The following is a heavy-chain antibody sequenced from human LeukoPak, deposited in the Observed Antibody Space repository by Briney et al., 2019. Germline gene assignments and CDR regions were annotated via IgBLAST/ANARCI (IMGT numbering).Heavy chain of an antibody. CDR3: ARCGGYCSGGGPNWFDP. V-gene: IGHV3-21*01. CDR1: GFTFSSYS. CDR2: ISSSSSYI. D-gene: IGHD2-15*01. J-gene: IGHJ5*02. Sequence: KAGGSLRLSCAASGFTFSSYSMNWVRQAPGKGLEWVSSISSSSSYIYYADSVKGRFTISRDNAKNSLYLQMNSLRAEDTAVYYCARCGGYCSGGGPNWFDPWGQGTLVTVSS.